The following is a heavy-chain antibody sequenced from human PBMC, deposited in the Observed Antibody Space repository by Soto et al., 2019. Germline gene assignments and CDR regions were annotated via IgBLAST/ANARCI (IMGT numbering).Heavy chain of an antibody. Sequence: EVQLEESGGGLVQPGGSLRLSCVTSGFTFKIFDIHWVRQTTRGGLEWVSGVGTLHDTYYTQSGRGRFTISRENARNSVYLQMNNLRAEDTGLYYCARGRSNSYDSTPPPRFDPWGQGTLVTVSS. CDR1: GFTFKIFD. D-gene: IGHD3-10*01. V-gene: IGHV3-13*01. CDR2: VGTLHDT. CDR3: ARGRSNSYDSTPPPRFDP. J-gene: IGHJ5*02.